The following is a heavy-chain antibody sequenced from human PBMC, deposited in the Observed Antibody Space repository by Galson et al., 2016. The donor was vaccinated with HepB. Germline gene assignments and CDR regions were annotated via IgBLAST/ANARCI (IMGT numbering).Heavy chain of an antibody. CDR2: IKEDGSEE. D-gene: IGHD2-15*01. CDR3: ARGRGVDV. Sequence: SLRLSCAASGFTFSSYAMNWVRQAPGKGLEWVANIKEDGSEEYYVDSVKGRFTISRDNAKNSLYLQMNSLRGEDTAVYYCARGRGVDVWGQGTVVTVSS. V-gene: IGHV3-7*03. CDR1: GFTFSSYA. J-gene: IGHJ4*02.